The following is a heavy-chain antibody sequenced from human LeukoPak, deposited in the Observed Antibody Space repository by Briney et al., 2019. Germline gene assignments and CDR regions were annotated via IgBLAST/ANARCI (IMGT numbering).Heavy chain of an antibody. J-gene: IGHJ4*02. Sequence: GGSLRLSCAASGFTFSSYAMSWVRQAPGKGLEWVSAISGSGGSTYYADSVKGRFTISRDNSKNTLYLQMNSLRAEDTAVYYCARDGSGSRTFFFDYWGQGTLVTVSS. V-gene: IGHV3-23*01. CDR3: ARDGSGSRTFFFDY. D-gene: IGHD1-26*01. CDR2: ISGSGGST. CDR1: GFTFSSYA.